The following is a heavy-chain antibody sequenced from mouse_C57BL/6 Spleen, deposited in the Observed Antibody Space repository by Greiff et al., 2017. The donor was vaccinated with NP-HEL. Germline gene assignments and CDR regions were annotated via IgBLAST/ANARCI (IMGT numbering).Heavy chain of an antibody. CDR3: ARNGDGYPFDD. V-gene: IGHV1-80*01. CDR2: IYPGDGDT. J-gene: IGHJ2*01. D-gene: IGHD2-3*01. CDR1: GYAFSSYW. Sequence: QVQLQQSGAELVKPGASVKISCKASGYAFSSYWMNWVKQRPGKGLEWIGQIYPGDGDTNYNGKFKGKATLTADKSSSTAYMQLSSLTSADSAVYFCARNGDGYPFDDWGQGTTLTVSS.